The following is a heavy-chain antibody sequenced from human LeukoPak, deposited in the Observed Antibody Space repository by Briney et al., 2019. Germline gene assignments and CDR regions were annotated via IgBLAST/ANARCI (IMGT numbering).Heavy chain of an antibody. V-gene: IGHV3-30*02. D-gene: IGHD3-9*01. J-gene: IGHJ4*02. CDR3: AEGRYFDLYYFDY. CDR1: GFTFSSYG. CDR2: IRYDGSNT. Sequence: GGSLRLSCAASGFTFSSYGMHWVRQAPGKGLEWVAFIRYDGSNTYYADSVKGRFTISRDNSKNTLYLQMNRLRAEDTALYYGAEGRYFDLYYFDYWGQGTLVTVSS.